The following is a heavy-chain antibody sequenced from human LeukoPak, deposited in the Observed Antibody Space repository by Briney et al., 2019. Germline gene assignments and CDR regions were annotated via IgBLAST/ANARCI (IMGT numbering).Heavy chain of an antibody. J-gene: IGHJ4*02. CDR3: ASRNDFWSGLADY. V-gene: IGHV4-39*01. Sequence: SETLSLTCTVSGGSISSSSYYWGWIRQPPGKGLEWIGSIYYSGSTYYNPSLKSRVTISVDTSKNQFSLKLSSVTAADTAVYYCASRNDFWSGLADYWGQGTLVTVSS. CDR2: IYYSGST. CDR1: GGSISSSSYY. D-gene: IGHD3-3*01.